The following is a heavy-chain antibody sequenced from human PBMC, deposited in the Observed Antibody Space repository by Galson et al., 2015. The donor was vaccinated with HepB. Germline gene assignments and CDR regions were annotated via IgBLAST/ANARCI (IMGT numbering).Heavy chain of an antibody. D-gene: IGHD6-19*01. CDR1: GFTFSSYA. CDR3: AKDPWLSEYFQH. Sequence: SLRLSCAASGFTFSSYAMSWVRQAPGKGLEWVSAISGSGGSTYYADSVKGRFTISRDNSKNTLYLQMNSLRAEDTAVYYCAKDPWLSEYFQHWGQGTPVTVSS. V-gene: IGHV3-23*01. CDR2: ISGSGGST. J-gene: IGHJ1*01.